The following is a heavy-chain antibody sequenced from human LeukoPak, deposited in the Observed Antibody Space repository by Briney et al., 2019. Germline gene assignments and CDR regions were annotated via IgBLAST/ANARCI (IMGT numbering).Heavy chain of an antibody. CDR2: FDPEDGET. CDR1: GYTLTELS. Sequence: ASVKVSCKVPGYTLTELSMHWVRQAPGKGLEWMGGFDPEDGETIYAQKFQGRVTMTEDTSTDTAYMELSSLRSEDTAVYYCATLCQGAPYYYYGMDVWGQGTTVTVSS. CDR3: ATLCQGAPYYYYGMDV. V-gene: IGHV1-24*01. J-gene: IGHJ6*02.